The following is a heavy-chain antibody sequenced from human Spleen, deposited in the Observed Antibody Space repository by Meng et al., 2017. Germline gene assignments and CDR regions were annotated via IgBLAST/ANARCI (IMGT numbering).Heavy chain of an antibody. V-gene: IGHV4-31*03. Sequence: GRLQGSGPGLVQTSPTLSLTFSVLGASTGRPGYTWNWVRRPPGKGLEWIGNIYYTGRTYQNPSLKSRVGISVDTYKNQFSLKLSSVTAADTAVYYCARDRGPGSGSYYDSWGQGTLVTVSS. CDR3: ARDRGPGSGSYYDS. J-gene: IGHJ5*02. D-gene: IGHD3-10*01. CDR1: GASTGRPGYT. CDR2: IYYTGRT.